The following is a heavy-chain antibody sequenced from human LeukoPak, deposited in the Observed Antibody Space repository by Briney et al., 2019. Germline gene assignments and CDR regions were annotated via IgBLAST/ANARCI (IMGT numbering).Heavy chain of an antibody. CDR2: IYDSGDT. D-gene: IGHD3-22*01. J-gene: IGHJ4*02. Sequence: SETLSLTCTVSGGSISSYYWSWIRQPPGKGLEWIGYIYDSGDTNYNPSLKSRVTISVDTSKNQFSLKLSSVTAADTAVYYCARVTTDSTGYYPYYFDYWGQGTLVTVSS. CDR1: GGSISSYY. CDR3: ARVTTDSTGYYPYYFDY. V-gene: IGHV4-59*01.